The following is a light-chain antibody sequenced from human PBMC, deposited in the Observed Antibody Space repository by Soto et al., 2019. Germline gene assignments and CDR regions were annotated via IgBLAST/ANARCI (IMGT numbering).Light chain of an antibody. CDR3: QQYDNLPLT. CDR1: QDISKY. Sequence: DLQMTQSPSSLSASVGDRVTITCQASQDISKYLNWYQQKPGKAPKLLIYDASNMETGVPSRFSGSRSGTDFTFTISSLQPEVIATYYCQQYDNLPLTFGGGTKVEIK. CDR2: DAS. V-gene: IGKV1-33*01. J-gene: IGKJ4*01.